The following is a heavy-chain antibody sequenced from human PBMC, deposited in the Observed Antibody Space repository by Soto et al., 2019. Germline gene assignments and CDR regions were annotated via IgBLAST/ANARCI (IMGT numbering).Heavy chain of an antibody. CDR2: IYYSGST. D-gene: IGHD3-10*01. V-gene: IGHV4-39*01. CDR1: GGSISSSTYY. J-gene: IGHJ5*02. Sequence: PSETLSLTCTVSGGSISSSTYYWGWIRQPPGKGLEWIGSIYYSGSTYYNPSLKSRLTISVDTSKSQFSLQLSSVTAADTAVYYCARLRRGVTPQFDPWGQGTLVTVSS. CDR3: ARLRRGVTPQFDP.